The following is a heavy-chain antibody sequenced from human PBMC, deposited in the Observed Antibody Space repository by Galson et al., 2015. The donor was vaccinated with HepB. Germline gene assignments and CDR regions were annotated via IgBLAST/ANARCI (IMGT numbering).Heavy chain of an antibody. CDR2: FDPEDGET. CDR1: GYTLTELS. V-gene: IGHV1-24*01. Sequence: SVKVSCKVSGYTLTELSMHWVRQAPGRGLEWMGGFDPEDGETIYAQKFQGRVTMTEDTSTDTAYMELSSLRSEDTAVYYCATVKNKAYYDILTGYSPGSWFDPWGQGTLVTVSS. J-gene: IGHJ5*02. D-gene: IGHD3-9*01. CDR3: ATVKNKAYYDILTGYSPGSWFDP.